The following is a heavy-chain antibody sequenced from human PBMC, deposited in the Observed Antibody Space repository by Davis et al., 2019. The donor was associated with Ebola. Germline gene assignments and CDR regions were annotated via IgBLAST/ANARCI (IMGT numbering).Heavy chain of an antibody. CDR1: GFTFTTST. Sequence: GGSLRLSCVASGFTFTTSTMHWVRQAPGKGLEWLSYISSTGSVIFQADSVRGRFTISRDNAKNSLYLQMDSLRDDDSAVYYCARMRNFDYWGQGTLVTVSS. V-gene: IGHV3-48*02. CDR3: ARMRNFDY. J-gene: IGHJ4*02. CDR2: ISSTGSVI.